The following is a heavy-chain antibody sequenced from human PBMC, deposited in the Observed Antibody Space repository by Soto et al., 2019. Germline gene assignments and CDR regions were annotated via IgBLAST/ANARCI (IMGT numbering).Heavy chain of an antibody. J-gene: IGHJ4*02. CDR3: ARAQGYCGGDCYPDY. D-gene: IGHD2-21*02. V-gene: IGHV1-8*01. CDR2: MNPNSGNT. Sequence: QVQLVQSGAEVKKPGASVKVSCKASGYTFTSYDINWVRQATGQGLEWMGWMNPNSGNTGYAQKYQGRGIKTRNTSISTAYMELSSLRSEDTAVYYCARAQGYCGGDCYPDYWGQGTMVTVSS. CDR1: GYTFTSYD.